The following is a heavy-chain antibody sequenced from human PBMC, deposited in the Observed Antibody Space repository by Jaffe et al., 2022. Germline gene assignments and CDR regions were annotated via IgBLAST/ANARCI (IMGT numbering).Heavy chain of an antibody. CDR1: GGSFSGYY. J-gene: IGHJ4*02. D-gene: IGHD3-10*01. Sequence: QVQLQQWGAGLLKPSETLSLTCAVYGGSFSGYYWSWIRQPPGKGLEWIGEINHSGSTNYNPSLKSRVTISVDTSKNQFSLKLSSVTAADTAVYYCAREGNLWFGESRASPLDYWGQGTLVTVSS. V-gene: IGHV4-34*01. CDR2: INHSGST. CDR3: AREGNLWFGESRASPLDY.